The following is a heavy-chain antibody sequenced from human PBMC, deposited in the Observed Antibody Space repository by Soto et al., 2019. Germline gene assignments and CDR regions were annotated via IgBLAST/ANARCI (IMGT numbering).Heavy chain of an antibody. CDR3: ARGRGIRFLEWSSDYYYMEV. CDR2: INHSGST. Sequence: SETLSLSYAVYGGSFSGDYWSGIRQPPGKGLEWIGEINHSGSTNYNPSLKSRVTISVDTSKNQFSLKLSSVTAADTAVYYCARGRGIRFLEWSSDYYYMEVWGKGTTVTVSS. CDR1: GGSFSGDY. D-gene: IGHD3-3*01. J-gene: IGHJ6*03. V-gene: IGHV4-34*01.